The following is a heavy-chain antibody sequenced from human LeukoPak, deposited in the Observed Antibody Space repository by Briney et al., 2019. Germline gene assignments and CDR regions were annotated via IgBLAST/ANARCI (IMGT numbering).Heavy chain of an antibody. V-gene: IGHV3-21*01. Sequence: PGGSLRLSCAASGFTFSSYSMNWVRQAPGKGLEWVSSISSSSSYIYYADSVKGRFTISRDNAKNSLYLQMNSLRAEDTAVYYCARDGDVAAASHPDCYYGMDVWGQGTTVTVSS. CDR2: ISSSSSYI. CDR3: ARDGDVAAASHPDCYYGMDV. J-gene: IGHJ6*02. CDR1: GFTFSSYS. D-gene: IGHD6-13*01.